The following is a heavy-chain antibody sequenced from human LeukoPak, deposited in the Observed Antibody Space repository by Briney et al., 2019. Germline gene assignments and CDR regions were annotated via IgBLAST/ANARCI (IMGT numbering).Heavy chain of an antibody. CDR3: AKAPIAVAGFDI. J-gene: IGHJ3*02. D-gene: IGHD6-19*01. V-gene: IGHV3-23*01. CDR1: GFTFSSYA. Sequence: PGGSLRLSCAASGFTFSSYAMSWVRQAPGKGLEWVSAISGSGGSTYYADPVKGRFTISRDNSKNTLYLQMNSLRAEDTAVHYCAKAPIAVAGFDIWGQGTMVTVSS. CDR2: ISGSGGST.